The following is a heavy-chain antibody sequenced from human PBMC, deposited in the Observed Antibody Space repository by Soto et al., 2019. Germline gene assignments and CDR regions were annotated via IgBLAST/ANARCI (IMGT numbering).Heavy chain of an antibody. CDR3: ARTEGFSNYGYTD. J-gene: IGHJ4*02. D-gene: IGHD6-13*01. V-gene: IGHV3-30-3*01. CDR2: ITYDGGSK. CDR1: GFTFNTYA. Sequence: QVQLVESGGGVARPWSYLTLSCATSGFTFNTYAMHYVRLPPGKWLELVAAITYDGGSKYYADSVRDRFTISRDDSKSTLYLQMNSLRREDTAVYYCARTEGFSNYGYTDWGQGTLVTVSS.